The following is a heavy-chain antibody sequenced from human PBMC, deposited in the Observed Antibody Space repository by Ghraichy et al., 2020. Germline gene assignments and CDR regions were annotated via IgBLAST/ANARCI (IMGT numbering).Heavy chain of an antibody. CDR3: ARELKYSRSQSDAFDI. V-gene: IGHV3-74*01. Sequence: GSLRLSCAASGITFSDNWVHWVRQAPGRGLVWVSRINSDGSRPSYADSVKGRFTISRDNAKNTLFLQMNSLRAEDTAVYYCARELKYSRSQSDAFDIWGQGTMVTVSS. CDR1: GITFSDNW. J-gene: IGHJ3*02. D-gene: IGHD6-6*01. CDR2: INSDGSRP.